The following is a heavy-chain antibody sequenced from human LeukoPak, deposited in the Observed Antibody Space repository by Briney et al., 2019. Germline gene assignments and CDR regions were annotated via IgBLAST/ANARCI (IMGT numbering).Heavy chain of an antibody. D-gene: IGHD3-10*01. Sequence: PGGSLRLSCAASGFTFSRYEMNWVRQAPGKGLEWVSYISSSGSTIYYADSVKGRFTISRDNAKNSLYLQMNSLRAEDTAVYYCARGEVRGVIDYWGQGTLVTVSS. CDR1: GFTFSRYE. J-gene: IGHJ4*02. CDR2: ISSSGSTI. V-gene: IGHV3-48*03. CDR3: ARGEVRGVIDY.